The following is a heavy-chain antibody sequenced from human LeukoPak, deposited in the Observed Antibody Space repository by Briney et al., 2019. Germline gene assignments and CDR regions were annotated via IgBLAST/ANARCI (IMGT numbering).Heavy chain of an antibody. J-gene: IGHJ4*02. CDR2: IRSTANGYAT. CDR1: GFTFSSYS. Sequence: GGSLRLSCAASGFTFSSYSMNWVHQASGKGLEWVGRIRSTANGYATAYAASVKGRFTISRDDSKNTAYLQMDSLKTEDTAVYYCTGNYYGSGSYADFDYWGQGTLVTVSS. D-gene: IGHD3-10*01. V-gene: IGHV3-73*01. CDR3: TGNYYGSGSYADFDY.